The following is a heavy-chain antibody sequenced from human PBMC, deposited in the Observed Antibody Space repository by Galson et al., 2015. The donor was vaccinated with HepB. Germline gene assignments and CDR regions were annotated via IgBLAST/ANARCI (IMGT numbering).Heavy chain of an antibody. V-gene: IGHV1-46*03. CDR2: INPSGGST. CDR3: ARIGIAAAGAFDY. Sequence: SVKVSCKASGYTFTSYYMHWVRQAPGQGLEWMGIINPSGGSTSYAQKFQGRVTMTRDTSTSTVYMELSSLRSEDTAAYYCARIGIAAAGAFDYWGQGTLVTVSS. CDR1: GYTFTSYY. D-gene: IGHD6-13*01. J-gene: IGHJ4*02.